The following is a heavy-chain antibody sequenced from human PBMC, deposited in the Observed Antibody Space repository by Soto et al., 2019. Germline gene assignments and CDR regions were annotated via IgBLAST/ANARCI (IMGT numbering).Heavy chain of an antibody. D-gene: IGHD5-18*01. CDR1: SGSVSSGTYY. CDR2: IYSSGST. V-gene: IGHV4-61*01. CDR3: ARDSEAAGYPY. Sequence: QVQLQESGPGLVKPSETLSLTCSVSSGSVSSGTYYWSWIRQPPGRGLEWIGHIYSSGSTNYNPSLKSRVTISVDTSKNQFSLILSSVTAADTAMYYCARDSEAAGYPYWGQGTLVTVSS. J-gene: IGHJ1*01.